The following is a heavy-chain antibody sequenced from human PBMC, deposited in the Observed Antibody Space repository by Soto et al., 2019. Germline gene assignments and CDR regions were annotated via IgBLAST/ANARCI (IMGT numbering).Heavy chain of an antibody. V-gene: IGHV6-1*01. CDR1: GDSVSSNSAG. Sequence: SQTLSLTCDISGDSVSSNSAGWNWIRQFPSRGLEWLGRTYYRSKWYNTYAVSVKSRITINADTSKNQFSLHLTSVTPEDTAVYYCAREGANLFDPWGQGTLVTVSS. CDR2: TYYRSKWYN. J-gene: IGHJ5*02. D-gene: IGHD2-8*01. CDR3: AREGANLFDP.